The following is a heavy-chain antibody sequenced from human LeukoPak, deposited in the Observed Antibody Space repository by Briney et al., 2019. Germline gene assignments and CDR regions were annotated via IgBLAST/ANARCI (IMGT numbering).Heavy chain of an antibody. CDR1: GYTFTGYY. V-gene: IGHV1-2*02. CDR2: INPNSGGT. CDR3: ARCIAVAGWEYYFDY. D-gene: IGHD6-19*01. J-gene: IGHJ4*02. Sequence: ASVKVSCKASGYTFTGYYMHWVQQAPGQGLEWMGWINPNSGGTNYAQKFQGRVTMTRDTSISTAYMELSRLRSDDTAVYYCARCIAVAGWEYYFDYWGQGTLVTVSS.